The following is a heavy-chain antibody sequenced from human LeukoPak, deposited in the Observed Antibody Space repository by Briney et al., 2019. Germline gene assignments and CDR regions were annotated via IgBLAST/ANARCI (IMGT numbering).Heavy chain of an antibody. CDR1: GGSISSYY. D-gene: IGHD6-19*01. CDR3: ARQDMQWLVNY. CDR2: IYYSGST. Sequence: SETLSLTCTVSGGSISSYYWSWIRQPPGKGLEWIGYIYYSGSTNYNPSLKSRVTISVDTSKNQFSLKLSSVTAADTAVYYCARQDMQWLVNYWGQGTPVTVSS. J-gene: IGHJ4*02. V-gene: IGHV4-59*08.